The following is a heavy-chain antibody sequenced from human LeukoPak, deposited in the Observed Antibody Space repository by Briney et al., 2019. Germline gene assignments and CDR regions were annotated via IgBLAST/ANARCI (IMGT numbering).Heavy chain of an antibody. D-gene: IGHD3-22*01. V-gene: IGHV3-21*01. CDR3: ARDSHCYDSSGYYPPPF. CDR2: ISSSSSYI. CDR1: GFTFSSYS. J-gene: IGHJ4*02. Sequence: PGGSLRLSCAASGFTFSSYSMNWVRQAPGKGLEWVSSISSSSSYIYYADSVKGRFTISRDNAKNSLYLQMNSLRAEDTAVYYCARDSHCYDSSGYYPPPFWGQGTLVTVSS.